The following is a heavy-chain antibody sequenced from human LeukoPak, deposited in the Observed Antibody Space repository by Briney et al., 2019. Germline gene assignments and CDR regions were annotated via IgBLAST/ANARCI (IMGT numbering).Heavy chain of an antibody. V-gene: IGHV3-23*01. Sequence: GGSLRLSCAASGFTFSSYATSWVRQAPGKGLEWVSAISGSGGSTYYADSVKGRFTISRDNSKNTLYLQMNSLRAEDTAVYYCANYDFYYYYMDVWGKGTTVTVSS. J-gene: IGHJ6*03. D-gene: IGHD3-3*01. CDR1: GFTFSSYA. CDR2: ISGSGGST. CDR3: ANYDFYYYYMDV.